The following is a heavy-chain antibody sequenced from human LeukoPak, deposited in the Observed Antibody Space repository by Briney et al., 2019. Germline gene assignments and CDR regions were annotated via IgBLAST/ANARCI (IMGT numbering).Heavy chain of an antibody. V-gene: IGHV1-18*01. CDR1: GYTFTSYG. Sequence: ASVKVSCKASGYTFTSYGISWVRQAPGQGLEWMGWISAYNGNTNYAQKLQGRVTMTTDTSTSTAYMELSSLRSEDTAVYYCARDTDSYGPYYYMDVWGKGTTVTVSS. D-gene: IGHD5-18*01. CDR2: ISAYNGNT. CDR3: ARDTDSYGPYYYMDV. J-gene: IGHJ6*03.